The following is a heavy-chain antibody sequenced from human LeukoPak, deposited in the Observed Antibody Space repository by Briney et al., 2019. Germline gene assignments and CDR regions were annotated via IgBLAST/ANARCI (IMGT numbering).Heavy chain of an antibody. V-gene: IGHV4-59*08. CDR1: GGSISSYY. Sequence: PSETLSLTCTVSGGSISSYYWSWIRQPPGKGLEWIGYIYYSGSTNYNPSLKSRVTISVDTSKNQFSLKLSSVTAADTAVYYCARSGSSYAVDYWGQGTLVTVSS. D-gene: IGHD2-2*01. CDR3: ARSGSSYAVDY. J-gene: IGHJ4*02. CDR2: IYYSGST.